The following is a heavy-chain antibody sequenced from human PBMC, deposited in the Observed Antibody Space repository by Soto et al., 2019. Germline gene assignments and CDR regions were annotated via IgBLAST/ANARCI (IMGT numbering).Heavy chain of an antibody. V-gene: IGHV1-18*01. CDR1: GYTFSSYH. J-gene: IGHJ6*02. CDR2: ISAYNGNT. CDR3: ARGYSSGSGVDYYYYGMDV. D-gene: IGHD6-19*01. Sequence: ASVKVSCKASGYTFSSYHISWVRQAPGQGLEWMGWISAYNGNTNYAQKLQGRVTMTTDTSTSTAYMELSRLRSDDTAVYYCARGYSSGSGVDYYYYGMDVWGQGTTVTVSS.